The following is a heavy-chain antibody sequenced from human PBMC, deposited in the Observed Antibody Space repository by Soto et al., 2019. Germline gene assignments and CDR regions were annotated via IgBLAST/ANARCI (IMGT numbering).Heavy chain of an antibody. D-gene: IGHD6-13*01. CDR1: GYNFKGYS. Sequence: QVQLVQSGAEVKKPGASVKVSCKTSGYNFKGYSITWVRQAPGQGLEWRGRISTNNGNTNTAQRFQGRVTMRADTSPRTANLELTDLKFDDTAVYYCARADRSSWWAFADWGQGNRVIVSS. CDR2: ISTNNGNT. CDR3: ARADRSSWWAFAD. V-gene: IGHV1-18*04. J-gene: IGHJ4*02.